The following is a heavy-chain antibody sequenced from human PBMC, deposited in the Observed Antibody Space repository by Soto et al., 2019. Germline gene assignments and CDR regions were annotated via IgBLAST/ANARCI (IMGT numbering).Heavy chain of an antibody. CDR1: GGSFSGYY. CDR2: INHSGST. CDR3: ARGYSSSWYRRNWFDP. Sequence: SETLSLTGAVYGGSFSGYYWSWIRQPPGKGLEWIGEINHSGSTNYNPTLKSRVTISVDTSKNPFYLKLSSVTAADTAVYYCARGYSSSWYRRNWFDPWGQGTLVTVSS. J-gene: IGHJ5*02. D-gene: IGHD6-13*01. V-gene: IGHV4-34*01.